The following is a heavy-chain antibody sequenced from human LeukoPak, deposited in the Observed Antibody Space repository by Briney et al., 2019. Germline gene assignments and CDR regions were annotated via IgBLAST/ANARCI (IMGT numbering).Heavy chain of an antibody. CDR1: GFTFRNYW. CDR2: IKQDGSEK. J-gene: IGHJ4*02. Sequence: GGSLRLSCAASGFTFRNYWMGWVRQAPGKGLEWVANIKQDGSEKYYVDSVKGRFTISRDNAKNSLYLQMNSLRAEDTAVYYCAGTRGGYFDYWGQGTLVTVSS. CDR3: AGTRGGYFDY. V-gene: IGHV3-7*01. D-gene: IGHD2-2*01.